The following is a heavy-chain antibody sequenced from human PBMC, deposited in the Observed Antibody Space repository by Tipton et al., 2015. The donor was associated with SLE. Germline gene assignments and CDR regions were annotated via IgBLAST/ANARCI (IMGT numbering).Heavy chain of an antibody. J-gene: IGHJ3*02. CDR2: IYHRGST. D-gene: IGHD6-6*01. Sequence: GLVKPSETLSLTCTVSGYSISSAYYWGWIRQPPGKGLEWIGSIYHRGSTYYNPSLKSRVTISVDTSKNQFSLKLSSVTAADTAVYYCAREGDSSSYAFDTWGQGTMVTVSS. CDR1: GYSISSAYY. V-gene: IGHV4-38-2*02. CDR3: AREGDSSSYAFDT.